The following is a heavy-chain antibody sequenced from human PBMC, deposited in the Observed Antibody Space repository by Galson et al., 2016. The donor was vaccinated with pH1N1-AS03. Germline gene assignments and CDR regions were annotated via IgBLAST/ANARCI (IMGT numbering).Heavy chain of an antibody. Sequence: SLRLSCAASGFRLTSIAMTWVRQAPGKGLEWVYGVVTSGDTYFADSVKGRFSISRDDSKNTMYLQMDRLGVEDTAIYYCAKDRVYDDSQWVFDYWGQGNPVTVSS. CDR2: VVTSGDT. CDR3: AKDRVYDDSQWVFDY. D-gene: IGHD5/OR15-5a*01. J-gene: IGHJ4*02. CDR1: GFRLTSIA. V-gene: IGHV3-23*01.